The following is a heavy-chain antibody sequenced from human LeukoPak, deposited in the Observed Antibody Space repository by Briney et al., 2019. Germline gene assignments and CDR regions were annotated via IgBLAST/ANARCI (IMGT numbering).Heavy chain of an antibody. CDR1: GFTFTSYG. CDR3: ARRRDFIDY. J-gene: IGHJ4*02. Sequence: PGRSLRLSCAASGFTFTSYGMHWVRQAPGKGLEWVAVVSYDGSSKYYADSVKGRFTISRDNSKNSLYLQMNSLRAEDTAVYYCARRRDFIDYWGQGTLVTVSS. D-gene: IGHD3/OR15-3a*01. CDR2: VSYDGSSK. V-gene: IGHV3-30*03.